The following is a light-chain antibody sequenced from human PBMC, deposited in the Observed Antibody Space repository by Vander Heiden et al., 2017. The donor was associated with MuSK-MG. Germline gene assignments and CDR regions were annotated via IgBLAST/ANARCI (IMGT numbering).Light chain of an antibody. V-gene: IGKV1-9*01. J-gene: IGKJ3*01. Sequence: DIQLTQSPSFLSASEGDRVTITCRASHVISSNLAWYQQKPEKAPKPLIYAASTLQSGVPSRFSGSGSGTEFTLTISSLQPEDYATYYCQQSSSYPRYTFGHGTKVDIK. CDR2: AAS. CDR1: HVISSN. CDR3: QQSSSYPRYT.